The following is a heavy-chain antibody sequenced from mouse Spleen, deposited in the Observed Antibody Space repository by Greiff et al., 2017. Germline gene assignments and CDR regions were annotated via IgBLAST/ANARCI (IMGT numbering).Heavy chain of an antibody. Sequence: VQLQQSGPGLVQPSQSLSITCTVSGFSLTSYGVHWVRQSPGKGLEWLGVIWSGGSTDYNAAFISRLSISKDNSKSQVFFKMNSLQADDTAIYYCARKGGLYGSSLYAMDYWGQGTSVTVSS. D-gene: IGHD1-1*01. CDR3: ARKGGLYGSSLYAMDY. J-gene: IGHJ4*01. CDR2: IWSGGST. CDR1: GFSLTSYG. V-gene: IGHV2-2*01.